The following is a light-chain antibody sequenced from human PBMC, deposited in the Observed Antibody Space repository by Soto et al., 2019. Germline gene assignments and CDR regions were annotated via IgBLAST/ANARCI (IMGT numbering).Light chain of an antibody. CDR2: DAS. V-gene: IGKV3-11*01. Sequence: DIVLTQSPATLSLSPGERATLSCRASQSVSSSLDWYQQKPGQTPRLLIYDASNRATGIPARFNGSGSGTDFTLTVSSLEPEDFAVYYCQQRSNWPLTFGGGTKVEIK. CDR1: QSVSSS. CDR3: QQRSNWPLT. J-gene: IGKJ4*01.